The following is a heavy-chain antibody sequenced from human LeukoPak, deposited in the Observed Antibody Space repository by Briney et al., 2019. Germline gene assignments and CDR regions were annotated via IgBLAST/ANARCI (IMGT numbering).Heavy chain of an antibody. CDR2: ISAYNGNT. D-gene: IGHD3-22*01. CDR1: GYTFTSYG. CDR3: AREWGHDSSGYYYAY. Sequence: ASVKVSCKASGYTFTSYGISWVRQAPGQGLEWMGWISAYNGNTNYAQKLQGRVTMTTDTSTSTAYMELRSLRSEDTAVYYCAREWGHDSSGYYYAYWGQGTLVTVSS. J-gene: IGHJ4*02. V-gene: IGHV1-18*01.